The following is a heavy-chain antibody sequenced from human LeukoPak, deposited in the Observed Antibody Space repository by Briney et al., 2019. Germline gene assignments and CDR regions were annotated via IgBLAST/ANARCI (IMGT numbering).Heavy chain of an antibody. CDR2: VNPNSGGT. CDR3: ARGSESRYGDCLDY. Sequence: ASVKVSCKASGYTFSRFAINWVRQAPGQGLEWMGWVNPNSGGTNYAQKFQGWVTMTRDTSISTAYMELSRLRSDDTAVYYCARGSESRYGDCLDYWGQGTLVTVSS. CDR1: GYTFSRFA. V-gene: IGHV1-2*04. D-gene: IGHD4-17*01. J-gene: IGHJ4*02.